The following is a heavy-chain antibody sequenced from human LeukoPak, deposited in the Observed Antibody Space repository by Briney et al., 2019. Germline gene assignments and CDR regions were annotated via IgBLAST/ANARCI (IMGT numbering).Heavy chain of an antibody. CDR3: ARHVAARGYFDY. V-gene: IGHV4-59*08. D-gene: IGHD6-6*01. CDR2: IYYSGST. J-gene: IGHJ4*02. Sequence: PSETLSPTCTVSGGSISSYYWSWIRQPPGKGLEWIGYIYYSGSTNYNPSLKSRVTISVDTSKNQFSLKLSSVTAADTAVYYCARHVAARGYFDYWGQGTLVTVSS. CDR1: GGSISSYY.